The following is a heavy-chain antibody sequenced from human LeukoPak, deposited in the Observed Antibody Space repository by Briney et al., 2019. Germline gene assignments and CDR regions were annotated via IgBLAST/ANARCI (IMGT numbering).Heavy chain of an antibody. J-gene: IGHJ4*02. CDR3: ARGLYSSGWYPDY. CDR1: GYTFTSYA. V-gene: IGHV1-3*01. CDR2: INAGNGNT. Sequence: APVKVSCKASGYTFTSYAMHWVRQAPGQRLEWMGWINAGNGNTKYSQKFQGRVTITRDTSASTAYMELSSLRSEDTAVYYCARGLYSSGWYPDYWGQGTLVTVSS. D-gene: IGHD6-19*01.